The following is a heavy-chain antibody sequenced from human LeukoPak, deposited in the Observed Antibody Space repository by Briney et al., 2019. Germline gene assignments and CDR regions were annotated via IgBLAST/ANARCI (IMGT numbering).Heavy chain of an antibody. CDR2: ISWNSGSI. CDR3: AKERGPLAAAEGWFDP. D-gene: IGHD6-13*01. V-gene: IGHV3-9*01. CDR1: GFTFSSYG. J-gene: IGHJ5*02. Sequence: GGSLRLSCAASGFTFSSYGLNWVRQAPGKGLEWVSGISWNSGSIGYADSVKGRFTISRDNAKNSLYLQMNSLRAEDTALYYCAKERGPLAAAEGWFDPWGQGTLVTVSS.